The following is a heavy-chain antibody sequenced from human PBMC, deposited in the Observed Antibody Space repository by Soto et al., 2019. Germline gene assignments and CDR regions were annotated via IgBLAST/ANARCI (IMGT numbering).Heavy chain of an antibody. V-gene: IGHV3-33*01. J-gene: IGHJ4*02. CDR3: VRGYDRFDF. Sequence: QVQLVESGGGVVQPGRSLRLSCAASGFTFSSYGMHWVRQAPGKGLEWVAVIWYDGSNIYYADSVKGRFTISRDNFKKTLFLQMNSLRAEDTAVYCCVRGYDRFDFWGQGTRVTVSS. D-gene: IGHD1-1*01. CDR1: GFTFSSYG. CDR2: IWYDGSNI.